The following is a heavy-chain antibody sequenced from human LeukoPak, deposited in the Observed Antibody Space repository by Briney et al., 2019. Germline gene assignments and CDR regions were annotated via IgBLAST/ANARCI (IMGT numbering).Heavy chain of an antibody. CDR1: GGSFSGYY. CDR3: ARGTSLLNY. Sequence: PSETLSLTCAVYGGSFSGYYWSWIRQPPGKGLEWIGEINHSGSTNYNPSLKSRVTISVDTSKNQFSLKLSSVTAADTAVYYCARGTSLLNYWGQGTLVTVSS. J-gene: IGHJ4*02. CDR2: INHSGST. V-gene: IGHV4-34*01. D-gene: IGHD2-21*01.